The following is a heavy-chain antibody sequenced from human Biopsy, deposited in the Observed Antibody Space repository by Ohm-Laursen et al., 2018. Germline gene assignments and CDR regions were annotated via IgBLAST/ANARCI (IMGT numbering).Heavy chain of an antibody. J-gene: IGHJ6*02. CDR1: GGSISSYY. Sequence: GTLSLTCTVSGGSISSYYWNWIRQPPGKGLEWIGYIYYSGTTDYNPSLKSRVIMSVDTSKKQLSLKVRSVTAADTAVYYCARDSGILNYGNFKYYHYYGMDVWGQGTKVTVSS. CDR2: IYYSGTT. CDR3: ARDSGILNYGNFKYYHYYGMDV. V-gene: IGHV4-59*01. D-gene: IGHD4-11*01.